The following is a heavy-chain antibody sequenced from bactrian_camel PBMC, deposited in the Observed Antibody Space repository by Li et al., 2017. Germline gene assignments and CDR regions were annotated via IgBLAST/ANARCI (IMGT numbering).Heavy chain of an antibody. V-gene: IGHV3S40*01. CDR2: YATAGVSA. J-gene: IGHJ4*01. D-gene: IGHD2*01. Sequence: VQLVESGGGSVQAGGSLRLSCAVSGFGDSRKCMGWFRQAPQKEREGVAGYATAGVSAYYADSVKGRFTISQDTAKNTVYLQMNSLKLEDTAMYYCAARTCRRAWYNSNYSGQGTQVTVS. CDR1: GFGDSRKC.